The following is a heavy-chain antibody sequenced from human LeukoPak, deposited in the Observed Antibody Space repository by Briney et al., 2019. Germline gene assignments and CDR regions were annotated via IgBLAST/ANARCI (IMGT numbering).Heavy chain of an antibody. Sequence: SEALSLTCIVSGGSISPYYWSWIRQPPGSGLEWIAYIYYSGSTSYNPSLKSRVAISVDTSNNEVSLKLSSVTAADTAVYYCARHGYCSGGSCYWDYWGQGTLVTVSS. CDR1: GGSISPYY. CDR2: IYYSGST. J-gene: IGHJ4*02. V-gene: IGHV4-59*08. D-gene: IGHD2-15*01. CDR3: ARHGYCSGGSCYWDY.